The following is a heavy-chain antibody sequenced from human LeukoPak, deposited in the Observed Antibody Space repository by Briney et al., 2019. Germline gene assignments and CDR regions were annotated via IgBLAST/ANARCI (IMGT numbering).Heavy chain of an antibody. CDR1: GFTFSSYS. D-gene: IGHD3-22*01. CDR3: AREPNYYDSSGVFDY. Sequence: GGSLRLSCAASGFTFSSYSMNWVRQAPGKGLEWVSSISSSSSYIYYADSVKGRFTIPRDNAKNSLYLQMNSLRAEDTAVYYCAREPNYYDSSGVFDYWGQGTLVTVSS. CDR2: ISSSSSYI. J-gene: IGHJ4*02. V-gene: IGHV3-21*01.